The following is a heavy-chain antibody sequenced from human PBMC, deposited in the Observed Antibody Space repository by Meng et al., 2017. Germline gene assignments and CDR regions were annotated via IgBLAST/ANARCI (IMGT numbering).Heavy chain of an antibody. J-gene: IGHJ4*02. Sequence: ASVKVSCKASGYTFTSYGISWVRQAPGQGLEWMGWISAYNGNTNYAQKLQGRVTMTTDTSTSTAYMVRRSLRSADTAVYYCARDVSGIAVAGGGGGRVDYWGQGTLVTVSS. CDR1: GYTFTSYG. V-gene: IGHV1-18*01. D-gene: IGHD6-19*01. CDR3: ARDVSGIAVAGGGGGRVDY. CDR2: ISAYNGNT.